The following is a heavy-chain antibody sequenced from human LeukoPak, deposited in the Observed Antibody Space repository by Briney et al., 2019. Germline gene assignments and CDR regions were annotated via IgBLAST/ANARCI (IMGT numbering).Heavy chain of an antibody. D-gene: IGHD5-12*01. CDR3: ARDGGYSGYDYPYNWFDP. V-gene: IGHV4-39*07. Sequence: SETLSLTCTVSGGSISGSNYYWGWIRQPPGKGLEWIGSIYYSGSTNYNPSLKSRVTISVDTSKNQFSLKLSSVTAADTAVYYCARDGGYSGYDYPYNWFDPWGQGTLVTVSS. CDR1: GGSISGSNYY. CDR2: IYYSGST. J-gene: IGHJ5*02.